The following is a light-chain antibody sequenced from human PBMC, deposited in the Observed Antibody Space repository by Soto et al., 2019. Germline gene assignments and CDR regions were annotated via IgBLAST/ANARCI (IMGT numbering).Light chain of an antibody. CDR2: AAS. V-gene: IGKV1-27*01. CDR3: QKYNSPPAT. CDR1: QGISNY. J-gene: IGKJ3*01. Sequence: DIQMTQSPSSLSASVGDRVTITCRASQGISNYLAWYQQKPGKVPKLLIYAASTFQSGFPSRFSGSGSWTDFTLTISSLQPEDVATYYCQKYNSPPATFGPGTKVDIK.